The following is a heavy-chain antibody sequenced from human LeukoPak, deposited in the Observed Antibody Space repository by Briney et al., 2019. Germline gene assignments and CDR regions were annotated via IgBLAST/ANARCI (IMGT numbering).Heavy chain of an antibody. CDR2: ISSSSSYI. CDR1: GLTSSSYS. V-gene: IGHV3-21*01. D-gene: IGHD3-22*01. J-gene: IGHJ3*02. CDR3: ARVDDSSERDAFDI. Sequence: VGSLRLSCAASGLTSSSYSMNWVRQAPGKWLEWVSSISSSSSYIYYADSVKCRFTISRDNAKKSLYLQMNSLRAEDTAVYYCARVDDSSERDAFDIWGQGTMVTVSS.